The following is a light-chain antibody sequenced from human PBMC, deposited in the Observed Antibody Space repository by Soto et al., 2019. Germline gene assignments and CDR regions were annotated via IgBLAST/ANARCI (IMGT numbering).Light chain of an antibody. CDR1: QSVSSN. CDR3: QHFGNSPWT. V-gene: IGKV3-15*01. Sequence: EIVMTQSPAALSVSPVERATLSCRASQSVSSNLAWYQQKPGQAPRLLIYGASTRATGIPARFSGSGSGTEFTLTISSLQSEDFAVYYCQHFGNSPWTFGQGTKVDIK. J-gene: IGKJ1*01. CDR2: GAS.